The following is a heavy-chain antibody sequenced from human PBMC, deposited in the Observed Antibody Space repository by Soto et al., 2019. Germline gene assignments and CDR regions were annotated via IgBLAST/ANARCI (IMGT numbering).Heavy chain of an antibody. CDR1: GFTFRNSE. J-gene: IGHJ4*02. D-gene: IGHD2-21*02. V-gene: IGHV3-48*03. CDR2: INYSGSNI. CDR3: ASEALCGADCYFFEY. Sequence: GGSLRLSCAGSGFTFRNSEMFWVRQAPGKGLEWVSKINYSGSNIYYSKSVKGRFTISRDNAKNSLYLQMNSLTDEDTAIYFCASEALCGADCYFFEYWGPGTLVTVSP.